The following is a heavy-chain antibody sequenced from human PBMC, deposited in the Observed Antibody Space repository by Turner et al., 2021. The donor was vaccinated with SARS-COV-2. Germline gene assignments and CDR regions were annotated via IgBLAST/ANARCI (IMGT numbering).Heavy chain of an antibody. J-gene: IGHJ6*02. Sequence: QVQLVQSGAEVKKPGASVKVSCKVSGYTLTELSMHWVRQAPGKGLEGMGSFDPEDGDTIYEQKLQGRVTMTEDTSTDTAYMDLSRLRSEETTVYYCATGTAVAGTPNDYYYYYGMDVWGQGTTVTVSS. CDR3: ATGTAVAGTPNDYYYYYGMDV. D-gene: IGHD6-19*01. V-gene: IGHV1-24*01. CDR2: FDPEDGDT. CDR1: GYTLTELS.